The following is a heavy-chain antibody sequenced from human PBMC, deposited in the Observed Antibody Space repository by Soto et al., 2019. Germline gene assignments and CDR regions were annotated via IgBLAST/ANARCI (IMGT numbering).Heavy chain of an antibody. J-gene: IGHJ4*02. V-gene: IGHV4-59*08. CDR1: GGSIGHYY. D-gene: IGHD4-17*01. CDR2: VYYSGT. CDR3: ARQSSGDFDF. Sequence: QVQLQESGPGLVKPSETLSLTCSVSGGSIGHYYWNWIRQSPGKGLEWIGNVYYSGTTYNPSLRRXVXIXXDTSKSQCALNLTSVTAADTAVYYCARQSSGDFDFWGQGVLVTVSS.